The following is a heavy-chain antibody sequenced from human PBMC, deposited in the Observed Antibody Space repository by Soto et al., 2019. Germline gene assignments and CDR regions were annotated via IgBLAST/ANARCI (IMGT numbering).Heavy chain of an antibody. CDR1: GITLSNAW. CDR3: TTTRPGTNVFDK. CDR2: IRSKSDAGTT. V-gene: IGHV3-15*01. Sequence: GGSLRLSCAAYGITLSNAWMNWVRQAPGKGLEWVGRIRSKSDAGTTEYATPVKGRFTFSRDDSKNTLFLQMSGLKTEDTGVYYCTTTRPGTNVFDKWGQGTMVTVSS. D-gene: IGHD1-1*01. J-gene: IGHJ3*02.